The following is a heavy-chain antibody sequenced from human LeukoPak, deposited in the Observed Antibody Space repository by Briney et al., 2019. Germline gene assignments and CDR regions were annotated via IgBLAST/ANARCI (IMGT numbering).Heavy chain of an antibody. CDR2: IKQDGSEK. D-gene: IGHD3-3*01. V-gene: IGHV3-7*01. J-gene: IGHJ6*03. Sequence: PGGSLRLSCAPSGFTFSSYRMSWVRQAPGKGLEWVANIKQDGSEKYYVDSVKGRFTISRDNAKNSLYLQMNSLRAEDTAVYYCARWGDYDFWSGYMDVWGKGTTVTVS. CDR3: ARWGDYDFWSGYMDV. CDR1: GFTFSSYR.